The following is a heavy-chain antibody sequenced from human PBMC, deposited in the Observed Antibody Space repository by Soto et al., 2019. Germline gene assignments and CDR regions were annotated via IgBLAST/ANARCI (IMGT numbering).Heavy chain of an antibody. J-gene: IGHJ4*02. V-gene: IGHV1-2*02. D-gene: IGHD3-16*01. CDR3: ARDPIGGGAPYYFDF. CDR1: GYIFSAYY. Sequence: ASVKVSCKTSGYIFSAYYMYWVRQTPGHGLEWMGGINTDSGDTHYAQKFQGRVTMTRDRSISTAYMELTSLTSDDTAVYYCARDPIGGGAPYYFDFWGRGTLVTVS. CDR2: INTDSGDT.